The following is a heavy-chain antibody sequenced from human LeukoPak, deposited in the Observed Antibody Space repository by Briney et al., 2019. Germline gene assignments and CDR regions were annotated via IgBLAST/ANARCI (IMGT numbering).Heavy chain of an antibody. CDR1: GFTFSSYA. V-gene: IGHV3-66*01. CDR2: IYSGGST. D-gene: IGHD3/OR15-3a*01. J-gene: IGHJ4*02. Sequence: GGSLRLSCAASGFTFSSYAMHWVRQAPGKGLEWVSVIYSGGSTYYADSVKGRFTISRDNSKNTLYLQMNSLRAEDTAVYYCARELDYYFDYWGQGTLVTVSS. CDR3: ARELDYYFDY.